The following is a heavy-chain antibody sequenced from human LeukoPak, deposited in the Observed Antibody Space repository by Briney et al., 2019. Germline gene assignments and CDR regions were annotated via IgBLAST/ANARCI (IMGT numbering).Heavy chain of an antibody. V-gene: IGHV1-46*01. CDR1: GYTFTSYY. CDR2: INPSGGST. J-gene: IGHJ6*03. Sequence: ASVKVSCKASGYTFTSYYMHWVRQAPGQGLEWMGIINPSGGSTSYAQKFQGRVTMTRDTSKNQFSLKLSSVTAADTAVYYCARGLGQLPPGYYYYMDVWGKGTTVTVSS. CDR3: ARGLGQLPPGYYYYMDV. D-gene: IGHD6-6*01.